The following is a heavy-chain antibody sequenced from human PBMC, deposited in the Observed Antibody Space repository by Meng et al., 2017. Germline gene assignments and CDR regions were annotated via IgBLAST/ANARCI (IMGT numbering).Heavy chain of an antibody. CDR2: INAGNGNT. J-gene: IGHJ5*02. V-gene: IGHV1-3*01. CDR3: ARDRSRLSTVTLLFDP. Sequence: VQRVRHGAEVKKPGASVKVSCKASGYTFTSYAMHWVRQAPGQRLEWMGWINAGNGNTKYSQKFQGRVTITRDTSASTAYMELSSLRSEDTAVYYCARDRSRLSTVTLLFDPWGQGTLVTVSS. CDR1: GYTFTSYA. D-gene: IGHD4-17*01.